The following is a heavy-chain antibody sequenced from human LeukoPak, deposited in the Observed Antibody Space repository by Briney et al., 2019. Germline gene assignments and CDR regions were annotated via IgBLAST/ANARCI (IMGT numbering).Heavy chain of an antibody. CDR3: SSQLGGSTFH. V-gene: IGHV4-59*01. CDR1: GVSINTYF. CDR2: VYYTGIT. D-gene: IGHD5-12*01. Sequence: PSETLSLTCTVSGVSINTYFWSWIRQPSGKGLEWIGYVYYTGITNYNPSLKSRVSISLDTSKNHFSLRLNSVTAAETAVYYCSSQLGGSTFHWGQGTLVTVSS. J-gene: IGHJ4*02.